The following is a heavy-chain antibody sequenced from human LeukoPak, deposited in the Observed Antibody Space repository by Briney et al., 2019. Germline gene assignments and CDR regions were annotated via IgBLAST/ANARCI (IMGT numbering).Heavy chain of an antibody. CDR3: AKVKLGALYYFDY. CDR1: GGSISTNEYY. Sequence: SETLSLTCTVSGGSISTNEYYWTWIRQPPGKGLEWIGYIYYSGSTNYNPSLKSRVTMSVDTSKNQFSLKLSSVTAADTAVYYCAKVKLGALYYFDYWGQGTLVTVSS. CDR2: IYYSGST. J-gene: IGHJ4*02. D-gene: IGHD3-16*01. V-gene: IGHV4-61*08.